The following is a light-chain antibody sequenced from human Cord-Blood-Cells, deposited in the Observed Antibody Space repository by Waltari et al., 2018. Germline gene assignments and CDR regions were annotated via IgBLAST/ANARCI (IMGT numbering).Light chain of an antibody. J-gene: IGKJ1*01. V-gene: IGKV4-1*01. CDR2: WAS. CDR3: QQYYSTLWT. Sequence: DIVMTQSPDSLAVSLGERATNNCQSSQRVLYSSNNKNYLAWYQQKPGQPPKLLIYWASTRESGVPDRFSGSGSGADFTLTISSLQAEDVAVYYCQQYYSTLWTFGQGTKVEIK. CDR1: QRVLYSSNNKNY.